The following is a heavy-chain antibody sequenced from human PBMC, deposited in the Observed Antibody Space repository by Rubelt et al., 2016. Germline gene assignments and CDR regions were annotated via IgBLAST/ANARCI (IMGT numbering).Heavy chain of an antibody. Sequence: QVRLQQWGAGLLKPSGTLSLTCAVYGGSFSGYYWSWIRQPPGKGLEWIGEINQGGSTNYNPSLKSRVTISLDTSKNQFSLKRRAVTAADTALYYCARGYGSGSYYAHWGQGTLVTVSS. J-gene: IGHJ4*02. D-gene: IGHD3-10*01. V-gene: IGHV4-34*01. CDR2: INQGGST. CDR3: ARGYGSGSYYAH. CDR1: GGSFSGYY.